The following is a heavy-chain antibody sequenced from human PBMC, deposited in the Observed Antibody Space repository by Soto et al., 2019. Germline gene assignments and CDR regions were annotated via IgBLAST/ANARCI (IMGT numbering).Heavy chain of an antibody. CDR3: ARTRIDYYGSGSFDSRNWFDP. Sequence: ASVRVSCKASGYTFTIYYMHWVRQATGQGLEWMGIIIPSGGTTNYAKKFQGRVTITADESTSTAYMELSSLRSEDTAVYYCARTRIDYYGSGSFDSRNWFDPWGQGTLVTVSS. J-gene: IGHJ5*02. CDR2: IIPSGGTT. V-gene: IGHV1-46*01. D-gene: IGHD3-10*01. CDR1: GYTFTIYY.